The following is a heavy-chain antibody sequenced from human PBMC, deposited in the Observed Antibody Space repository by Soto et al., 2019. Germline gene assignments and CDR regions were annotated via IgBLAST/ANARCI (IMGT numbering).Heavy chain of an antibody. Sequence: QVQLVQSGAEVKKPGSSVKVSCKASGGTFSSYTFSWVRQAPGQGLEWMGRIIPMLGIANYAQKFQGRVTITADKATSTAYRELSSLRSEDTAVYYCANRGYGDGFVIYWGQGTLVTVSS. J-gene: IGHJ4*02. CDR2: IIPMLGIA. CDR1: GGTFSSYT. V-gene: IGHV1-69*02. CDR3: ANRGYGDGFVIY. D-gene: IGHD5-18*01.